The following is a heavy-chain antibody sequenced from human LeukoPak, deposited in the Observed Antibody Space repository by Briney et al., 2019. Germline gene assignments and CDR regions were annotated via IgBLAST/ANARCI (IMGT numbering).Heavy chain of an antibody. Sequence: SVKVSCKASGYTFTSYGISWVRQAPGQGLEWMGGIIAIFGTANYAQKFQGRVTITADESTSTAYMERSSLRSEDTAVYYCATSIRFLEWLLSNDAFDIWGQGTMVTVSS. J-gene: IGHJ3*02. V-gene: IGHV1-69*13. D-gene: IGHD3-3*01. CDR2: IIAIFGTA. CDR3: ATSIRFLEWLLSNDAFDI. CDR1: GYTFTSYG.